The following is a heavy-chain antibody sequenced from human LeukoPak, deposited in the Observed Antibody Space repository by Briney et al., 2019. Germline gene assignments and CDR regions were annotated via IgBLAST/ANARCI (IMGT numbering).Heavy chain of an antibody. J-gene: IGHJ6*02. D-gene: IGHD3-3*01. CDR3: ARSIRFLEWSYYYYYGMDV. CDR2: INHSGST. CDR1: GVSFSGYY. Sequence: PSQTLSLTCAVYGVSFSGYYWSWIRQPPGEGLEWIGEINHSGSTNYNPSLKSRVTISVDTSKNQFSLKLSSVTAADTAVYYCARSIRFLEWSYYYYYGMDVWGQGTTVTVSS. V-gene: IGHV4-34*01.